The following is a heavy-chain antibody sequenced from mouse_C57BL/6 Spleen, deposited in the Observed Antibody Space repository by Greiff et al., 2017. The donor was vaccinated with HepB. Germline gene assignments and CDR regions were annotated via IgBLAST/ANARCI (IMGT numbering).Heavy chain of an antibody. CDR2: ISYSGST. Sequence: DVKLQESGPGLAKPSQTLSLTCSVTGYSITSDYWNWIRKFPGNKLEYMGYISYSGSTYYNPSLKSRISITRDTSKNQYYLQLNSVTTEDTATYYCARYVPDENYAMDYWGQGTSVTVSS. V-gene: IGHV3-8*01. J-gene: IGHJ4*01. CDR3: ARYVPDENYAMDY. CDR1: GYSITSDY.